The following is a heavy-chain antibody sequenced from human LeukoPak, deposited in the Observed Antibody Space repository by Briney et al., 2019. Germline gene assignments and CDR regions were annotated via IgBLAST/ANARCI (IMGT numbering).Heavy chain of an antibody. CDR2: IYSGGST. J-gene: IGHJ4*02. CDR3: ARSGGYSGYDLDFDY. Sequence: GGSLRLSCAASGFTVSSNYMSWVRQAPGKGLGWVSVIYSGGSTYYADSVKGRFTISRDNSKNTLYLQMNSLRAEDTAVYYCARSGGYSGYDLDFDYWGQGTLVTVSS. D-gene: IGHD5-12*01. CDR1: GFTVSSNY. V-gene: IGHV3-53*01.